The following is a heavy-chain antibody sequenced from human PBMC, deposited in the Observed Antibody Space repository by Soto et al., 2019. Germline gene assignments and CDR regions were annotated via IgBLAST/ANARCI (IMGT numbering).Heavy chain of an antibody. J-gene: IGHJ6*02. CDR1: GFIFSSHN. CDR2: ITGSSSYI. CDR3: ARLVASETGYGMDV. D-gene: IGHD3-9*01. V-gene: IGHV3-21*06. Sequence: DVQLVESGGGLVKPGGSLRLSCAASGFIFSSHNMSWVRQAPGKGLEWVSSITGSSSYIFYADSVKGRFTISRDNAKNTVYLQMTSLRTEDTGVYYCARLVASETGYGMDVWGQGTTVTVSS.